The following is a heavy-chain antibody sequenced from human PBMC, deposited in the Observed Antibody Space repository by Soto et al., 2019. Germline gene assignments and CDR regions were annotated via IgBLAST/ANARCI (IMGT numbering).Heavy chain of an antibody. Sequence: ASVKVSCKASGGGNLRDYRTTWVRRAPGQGLEWMGWISAYNGNTNYAQKLQGRVTMTTDTSTSTAYMELRSLRSDDTAVYYCARDFGPKYFDYWGQGTLVTVSS. CDR1: GGGNLRDYR. CDR2: ISAYNGNT. CDR3: ARDFGPKYFDY. V-gene: IGHV1-18*04. J-gene: IGHJ4*02. D-gene: IGHD3-3*01.